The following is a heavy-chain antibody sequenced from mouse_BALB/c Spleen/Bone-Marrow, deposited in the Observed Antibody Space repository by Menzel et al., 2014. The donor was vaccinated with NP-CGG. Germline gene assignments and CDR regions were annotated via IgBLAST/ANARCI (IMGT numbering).Heavy chain of an antibody. Sequence: EVKLVDSGGNLVKPGGSLKLSCAASGFTFSDYYMCWVRQTPEKRLEWVATISDGGSYTYYPDSVKGRFTISRDNAKNSLYLQMNSLKSEDSAMYYCARGGAHYYGRGFTYWGQGTLVTVSA. CDR1: GFTFSDYY. J-gene: IGHJ3*01. CDR2: ISDGGSYT. V-gene: IGHV5-4*02. CDR3: ARGGAHYYGRGFTY. D-gene: IGHD1-2*01.